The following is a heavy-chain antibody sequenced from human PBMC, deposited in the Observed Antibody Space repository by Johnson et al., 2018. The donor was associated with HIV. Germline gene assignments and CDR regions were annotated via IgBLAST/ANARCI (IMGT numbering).Heavy chain of an antibody. CDR1: GFSVSSDY. D-gene: IGHD6-19*01. J-gene: IGHJ3*02. V-gene: IGHV3-66*01. CDR2: IYSGGRT. Sequence: VQLVESGGGVVQPGRSLRLSCVASGFSVSSDYMSWVRQAPGKGLEWVSLIYSGGRTYYADSVKGRFTISRDNSENTLYLQMNSLRAEDTAVYYCAKDEQWLNDAFDIWGQGTMVTVSS. CDR3: AKDEQWLNDAFDI.